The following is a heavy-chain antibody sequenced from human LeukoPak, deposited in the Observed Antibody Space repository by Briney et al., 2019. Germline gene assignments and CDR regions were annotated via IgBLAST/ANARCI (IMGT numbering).Heavy chain of an antibody. D-gene: IGHD2-2*01. J-gene: IGHJ5*02. CDR3: ARELKPGMPAPYNWFDP. V-gene: IGHV4-4*07. Sequence: SETLSLTCTVSGGSISSYYWSWIRQPAGKGLEWIGRIYTSGSTNYNPSLKSRVTMSVDTSKNQFSLKLSSVTAADTAVYYCARELKPGMPAPYNWFDPWGQGTLVTVSP. CDR1: GGSISSYY. CDR2: IYTSGST.